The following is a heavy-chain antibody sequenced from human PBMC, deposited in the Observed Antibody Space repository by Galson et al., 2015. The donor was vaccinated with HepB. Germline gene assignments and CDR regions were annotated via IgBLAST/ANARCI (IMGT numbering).Heavy chain of an antibody. Sequence: CAISGDSVSSNSAAWNWIRQSPSRGLEWLGRTYLRSQWYNNYAVSVKGRITINPDTSKNQFSLQLSSVTPEDTAMYYCAREGGLSSGWYPFDYWGQGTLVTVSS. J-gene: IGHJ4*02. V-gene: IGHV6-1*01. CDR3: AREGGLSSGWYPFDY. D-gene: IGHD6-19*01. CDR2: TYLRSQWYN. CDR1: GDSVSSNSAA.